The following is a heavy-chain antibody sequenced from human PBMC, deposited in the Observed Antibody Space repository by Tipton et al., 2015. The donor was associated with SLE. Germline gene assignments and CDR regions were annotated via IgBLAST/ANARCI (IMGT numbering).Heavy chain of an antibody. CDR3: ARSAGYGSSWAHFDY. D-gene: IGHD6-13*01. CDR1: GGSISSADYY. CDR2: IYYTMSA. Sequence: TLSLTCTVSGGSISSADYYWSWIRQHPGKGLEWIGYIYYTMSAYYNPSLKSRVIISLDTSKNQVSLKLNSVTAADTAVYYCARSAGYGSSWAHFDYWGQGTLVTVSS. V-gene: IGHV4-31*03. J-gene: IGHJ4*02.